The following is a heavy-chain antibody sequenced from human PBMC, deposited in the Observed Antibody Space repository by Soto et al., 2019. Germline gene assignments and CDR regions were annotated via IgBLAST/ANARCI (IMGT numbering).Heavy chain of an antibody. D-gene: IGHD3-22*01. J-gene: IGHJ5*02. Sequence: QVQLVESGGGVVQPGRSLRLSCAASGFTFSSYAMHWVRHAPGKGLEWVAVISYDGSNKYYADSVKGRFTISRDNSKNTLYLQMNSLRAEDTAVYYCARAPDSRGRFDPWGQGTLVTVSS. V-gene: IGHV3-30-3*01. CDR1: GFTFSSYA. CDR2: ISYDGSNK. CDR3: ARAPDSRGRFDP.